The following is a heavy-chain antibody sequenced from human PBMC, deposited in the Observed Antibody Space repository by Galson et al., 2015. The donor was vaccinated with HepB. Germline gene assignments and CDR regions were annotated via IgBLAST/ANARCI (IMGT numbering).Heavy chain of an antibody. D-gene: IGHD7-27*01. CDR2: ISWDGGST. J-gene: IGHJ4*02. Sequence: SLRLSCAASGFTFDDYTMRWVRQAPGKGLEWVSLISWDGGSTYYADSVKGRFTISRDNSKNSLYLQMNSLRTEDTALYYCAKDGRLKLGFDYWGQGTLVTVSS. CDR1: GFTFDDYT. V-gene: IGHV3-43*01. CDR3: AKDGRLKLGFDY.